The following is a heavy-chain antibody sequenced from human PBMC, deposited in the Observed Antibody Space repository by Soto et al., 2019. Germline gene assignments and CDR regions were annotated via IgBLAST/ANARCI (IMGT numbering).Heavy chain of an antibody. CDR1: GGSFSGYY. Sequence: QVQLQQWGAGLLKPSETLSLTCAVYGGSFSGYYWSWIRQPPGKGLEWIGEITHSGGTNYNPSLKSRVTISVDTSKSQFSLKLRSVTAADTAVYYCARDVMANTRYHWYFDLWGRGTLVTVSS. J-gene: IGHJ2*01. D-gene: IGHD2-8*01. CDR2: ITHSGGT. CDR3: ARDVMANTRYHWYFDL. V-gene: IGHV4-34*01.